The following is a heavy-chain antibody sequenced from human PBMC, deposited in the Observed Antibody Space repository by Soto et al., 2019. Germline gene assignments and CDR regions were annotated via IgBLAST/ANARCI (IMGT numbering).Heavy chain of an antibody. CDR1: GYTFTGYY. J-gene: IGHJ6*02. V-gene: IGHV1-2*02. CDR2: INPNSGGT. D-gene: IGHD2-2*02. CDR3: ARELVVPAAIPDYYYYGMDV. Sequence: QVQLVQSGAEVKKPGASVKVSCKASGYTFTGYYMHWVRQAPGQGLEWMGWINPNSGGTNYAQKFQGGVTMTRDTSISTAYMELGRLRSDDTAVYYCARELVVPAAIPDYYYYGMDVWGQGTTVTVSS.